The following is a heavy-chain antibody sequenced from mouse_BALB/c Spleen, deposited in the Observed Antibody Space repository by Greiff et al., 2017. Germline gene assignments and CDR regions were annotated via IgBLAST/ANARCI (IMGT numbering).Heavy chain of an antibody. CDR3: ARIYYGYDDYAMDY. Sequence: QVQLQQSGAELMKPGASVKISCKATGYTFSSYWIEWVKQRPGHGLEWIGEILPGSGSTNYNEKFKGKATFTADTSSNTAYMQLSSLTSEDSAVYYCARIYYGYDDYAMDYWGQGTSVTVSS. J-gene: IGHJ4*01. CDR1: GYTFSSYW. V-gene: IGHV1-9*01. D-gene: IGHD2-2*01. CDR2: ILPGSGST.